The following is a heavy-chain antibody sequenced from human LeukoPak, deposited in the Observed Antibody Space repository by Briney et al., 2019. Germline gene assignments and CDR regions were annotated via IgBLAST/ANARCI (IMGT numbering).Heavy chain of an antibody. CDR3: VRDNYYVMDV. CDR2: IESGGTT. J-gene: IGHJ3*01. D-gene: IGHD3-10*02. Sequence: GGSLRLSCTVSGVTFGDYAMSWVRQGPGKGLLWLSRIESGGTTMYAESVKGRFTISRDNAKNTIYLQMNSLRAEDTAVYYCVRDNYYVMDVWGQGTVVTVAS. CDR1: GVTFGDYA. V-gene: IGHV3-74*03.